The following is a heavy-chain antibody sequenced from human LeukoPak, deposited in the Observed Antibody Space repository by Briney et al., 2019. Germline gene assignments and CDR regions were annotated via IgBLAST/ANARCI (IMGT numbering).Heavy chain of an antibody. CDR2: IYNGGST. Sequence: GGSLRLSCAASVFTDSSNYMSWVRQAPGKGLEWVSVIYNGGSTYYADSVKGRFTISRDNSKNTLYLQMNSLRVEDTAVYYCARGQQLVLGAFDIWGQGTMVTVSS. V-gene: IGHV3-53*01. CDR1: VFTDSSNY. D-gene: IGHD6-13*01. CDR3: ARGQQLVLGAFDI. J-gene: IGHJ3*02.